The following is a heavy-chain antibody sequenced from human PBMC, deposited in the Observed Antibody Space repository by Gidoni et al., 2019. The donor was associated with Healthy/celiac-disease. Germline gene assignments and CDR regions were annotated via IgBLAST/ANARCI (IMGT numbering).Heavy chain of an antibody. CDR3: AKTPYYDYIWGSYRLGYFDY. CDR1: GFTFRSYG. CDR2: ISYDGSNK. V-gene: IGHV3-30*18. Sequence: QVQLVESGGGVVQPGRSLRLSCAASGFTFRSYGLHWVRKAPGKGLEWVAVISYDGSNKYYADSVKGRFTISRDNSKNTLYLQMNSLRAEDTAVYYCAKTPYYDYIWGSYRLGYFDYWGQGTLVTVSS. J-gene: IGHJ4*02. D-gene: IGHD3-16*02.